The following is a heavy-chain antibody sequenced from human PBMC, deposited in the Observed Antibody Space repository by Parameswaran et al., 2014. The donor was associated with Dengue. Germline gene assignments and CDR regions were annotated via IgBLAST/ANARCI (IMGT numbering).Heavy chain of an antibody. J-gene: IGHJ4*02. D-gene: IGHD2-15*01. Sequence: KWIRQPREGLEWVSYISSSSSTIYYADSVKGRFTISRDNAKNSLYLQMNSLRDEDTAVYYCARDFAVYCSGGSCYYIDYWGQGTLVTVSS. CDR2: ISSSSSTI. V-gene: IGHV3-48*02. CDR3: ARDFAVYCSGGSCYYIDY.